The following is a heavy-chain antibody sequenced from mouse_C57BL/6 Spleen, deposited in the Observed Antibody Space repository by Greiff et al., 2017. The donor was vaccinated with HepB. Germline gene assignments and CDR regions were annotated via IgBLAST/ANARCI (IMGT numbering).Heavy chain of an antibody. Sequence: EVKVVESGGDLVKPGGSLKLSCAASGFTFSSYGMSWVRQTPDKRLEWVATISSGGSYTYYPDSVKGRFTISRDNAKNTLYLQMSSLKSEDTAMYYCARQLGSYAMDYWGQGTSVTVSS. J-gene: IGHJ4*01. CDR3: ARQLGSYAMDY. CDR2: ISSGGSYT. V-gene: IGHV5-6*01. D-gene: IGHD4-1*01. CDR1: GFTFSSYG.